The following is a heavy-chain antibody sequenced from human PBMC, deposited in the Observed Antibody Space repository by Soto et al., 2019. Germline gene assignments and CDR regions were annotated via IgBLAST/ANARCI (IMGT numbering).Heavy chain of an antibody. CDR1: VFTFSSYS. CDR3: AGIPYYDILTGYYKGGFDY. CDR2: ISSSSSYI. Sequence: GGSMRLSCAAGVFTFSSYSMNWVRQVPGKGLEWVSSISSSSSYIYYADSVKGRFTISRDNAKNSLYLQMNSLRAEDTAVYYCAGIPYYDILTGYYKGGFDYWGQGT. J-gene: IGHJ4*02. D-gene: IGHD3-9*01. V-gene: IGHV3-21*01.